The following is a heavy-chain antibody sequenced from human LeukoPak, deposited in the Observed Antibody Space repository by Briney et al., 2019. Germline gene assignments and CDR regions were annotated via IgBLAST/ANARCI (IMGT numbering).Heavy chain of an antibody. J-gene: IGHJ3*02. CDR2: IIPILGIA. D-gene: IGHD6-19*01. V-gene: IGHV1-69*04. CDR3: ARDTGDSSGWYSWAFDI. CDR1: GGTFSSYA. Sequence: SVKVSCKASGGTFSSYAISWVRQAPGQGLEWMGRIIPILGIANYAQKFQGRVTITADKSTSTAYMELSSVRSEDTAVYYCARDTGDSSGWYSWAFDIWGQGTMVTVSS.